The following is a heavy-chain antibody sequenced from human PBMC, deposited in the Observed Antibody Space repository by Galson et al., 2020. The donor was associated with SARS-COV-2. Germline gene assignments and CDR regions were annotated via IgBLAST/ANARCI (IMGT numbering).Heavy chain of an antibody. V-gene: IGHV4-30-2*01. CDR3: ARRYTYGLSACGDCEL. Sequence: SETLSLTCAVSGGSISSGGYSWTWIRQPPGKGLEWIGYIYQSGATHYNPSLKSRLTISLDRSKNQLSLDLRSVNVADSAVYYCARRYTYGLSACGDCELGGRGTLGTVAT. J-gene: IGHJ2*01. CDR2: IYQSGAT. CDR1: GGSISSGGYS. D-gene: IGHD5-18*01.